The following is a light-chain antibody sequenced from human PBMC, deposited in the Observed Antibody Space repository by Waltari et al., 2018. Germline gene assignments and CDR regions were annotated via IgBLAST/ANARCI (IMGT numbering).Light chain of an antibody. J-gene: IGLJ1*01. V-gene: IGLV2-14*01. CDR3: SSYTSRNIPYV. CDR1: SSDVAGYDF. CDR2: EVT. Sequence: QSALTQPASVSGSLGQSITISCIGTSSDVAGYDFVSWYPHHPGNVPKVIIYEVTHRPSGVSSRVSGSKSGNTASLTISGLQAEDDADYDCSSYTSRNIPYVRGTGTKVTV.